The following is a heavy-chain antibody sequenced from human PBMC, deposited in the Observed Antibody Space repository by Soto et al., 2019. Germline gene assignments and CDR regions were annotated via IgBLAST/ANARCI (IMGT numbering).Heavy chain of an antibody. V-gene: IGHV3-13*01. D-gene: IGHD6-13*01. CDR2: IGRAGDT. CDR3: TRGAAGFDY. Sequence: EGSLRLSWVVYGFTFSSYDFHWVRQATGKSLEWVSGIGRAGDTYYAGSVKGRFTISRDNAKNSLYLQMNSLRAGDTAVYYCTRGAAGFDYWGQGT. J-gene: IGHJ4*02. CDR1: GFTFSSYD.